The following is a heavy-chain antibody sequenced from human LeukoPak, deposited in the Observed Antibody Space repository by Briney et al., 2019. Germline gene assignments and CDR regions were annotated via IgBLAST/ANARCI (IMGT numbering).Heavy chain of an antibody. V-gene: IGHV3-23*01. J-gene: IGHJ4*02. CDR3: AKDFNFVGFDY. D-gene: IGHD1-20*01. CDR1: GFTFSSYG. CDR2: ISGSGGST. Sequence: GGSLRLSCAASGFTFSSYGMTWVRQAPGKGLEWVSAISGSGGSTYYADSVKGRFTISRDNSKNTLYLQMNSLRAEDTAVYYCAKDFNFVGFDYWGQGTLVTVSS.